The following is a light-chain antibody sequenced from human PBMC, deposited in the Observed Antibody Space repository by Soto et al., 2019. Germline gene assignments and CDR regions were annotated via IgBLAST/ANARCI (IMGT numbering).Light chain of an antibody. Sequence: DIQMTQSPSTLSASVGDRVTITCRASQSISSWLAWYQQKPGKAPKLLIYDASSLESGVPSRFSGSGSGTEFTLTISSLQPDDFATYDCQQYNSYWTFGRGIKVEIK. CDR1: QSISSW. CDR2: DAS. J-gene: IGKJ1*01. V-gene: IGKV1-5*01. CDR3: QQYNSYWT.